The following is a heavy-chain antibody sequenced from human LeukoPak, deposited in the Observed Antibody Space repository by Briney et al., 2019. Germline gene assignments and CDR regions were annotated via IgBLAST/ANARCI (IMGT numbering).Heavy chain of an antibody. Sequence: ASETLSLTCAVYGGSFSGYYWSWIHQPPGKGLEWIGEINHSGSTNYNPSLKSRVTISVDTSKNQFSLKLSSVTAADTAVYYCARDGLWFGEFNWFDPWGQGTLVTVSS. J-gene: IGHJ5*02. V-gene: IGHV4-34*01. CDR2: INHSGST. CDR3: ARDGLWFGEFNWFDP. CDR1: GGSFSGYY. D-gene: IGHD3-10*01.